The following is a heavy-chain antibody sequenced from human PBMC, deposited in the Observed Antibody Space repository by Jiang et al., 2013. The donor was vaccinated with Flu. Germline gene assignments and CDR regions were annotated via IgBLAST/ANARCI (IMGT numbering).Heavy chain of an antibody. D-gene: IGHD6-13*01. CDR3: ARHVIAGGGFAPFDS. CDR2: IFYTGSS. CDR1: GVSVSSHY. Sequence: GLVKPSETLSLTCTVSGVSVSSHYWSWIRQSPGKGLEWIGYIFYTGSSNYNPSLRGRVTMSVDTSKNQLSLELSYVTAADTAVYYCARHVIAGGGFAPFDSWGQGTRVTVSS. J-gene: IGHJ4*02. V-gene: IGHV4-59*08.